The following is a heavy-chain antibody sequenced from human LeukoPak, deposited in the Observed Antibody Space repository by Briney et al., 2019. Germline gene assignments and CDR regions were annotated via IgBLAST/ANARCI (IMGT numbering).Heavy chain of an antibody. D-gene: IGHD3-10*01. Sequence: GGSLRLSCAASGFTFSSYSMNWVRQAPGKGLEWVSSISSSSSYIYYADSVKGRFTISRDNAKNSLYLQMNSLRAEDTAVYYCARHDPLVRGVSDAFDIWGQGTMVTVSS. V-gene: IGHV3-21*01. J-gene: IGHJ3*02. CDR1: GFTFSSYS. CDR2: ISSSSSYI. CDR3: ARHDPLVRGVSDAFDI.